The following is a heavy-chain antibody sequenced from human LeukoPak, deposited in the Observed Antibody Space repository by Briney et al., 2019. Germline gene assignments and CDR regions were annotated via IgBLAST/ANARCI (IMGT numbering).Heavy chain of an antibody. CDR2: IYYSGST. V-gene: IGHV4-39*07. J-gene: IGHJ4*02. CDR3: ARGSSWYGAWAFDY. CDR1: GGSISSSNYY. Sequence: SETLSLTCTVSGGSISSSNYYWGWIRQPPGKGLEWIGSIYYSGSTYYSPSLKSRVTISVDTSKNQFSLKLSSVTAADTAVYYCARGSSWYGAWAFDYWGQGTLVTVSS. D-gene: IGHD6-13*01.